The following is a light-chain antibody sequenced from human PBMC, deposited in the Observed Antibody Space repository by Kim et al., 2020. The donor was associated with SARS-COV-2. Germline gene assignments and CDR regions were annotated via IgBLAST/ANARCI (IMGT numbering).Light chain of an antibody. CDR3: QISRV. J-gene: IGLJ3*02. V-gene: IGLV4-69*01. CDR1: SGHSNYA. CDR2: VNSDGSH. Sequence: QLVLTQSPSASASLGASVKLTCTLSSGHSNYAVAWHQQQPDKGPRYLMRVNSDGSHTRGDGIPDRFSGSSSGAERYLTISSLQSEDEADYYCQISRVFGGGTQLTVL.